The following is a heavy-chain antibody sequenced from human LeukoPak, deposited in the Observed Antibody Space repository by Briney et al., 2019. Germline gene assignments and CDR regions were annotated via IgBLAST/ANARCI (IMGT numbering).Heavy chain of an antibody. CDR2: ISHSGST. V-gene: IGHV4-34*01. D-gene: IGHD4-17*01. Sequence: KSSGTLSLTCAVYGGSFSGYYWSWIRQPPGKGLEWIGEISHSGSTNYNPSLKSRVTISVDTSKNQFSLKLSSVTAADTAVYYCASEDGDYGTTVHNYWGQGTLVTVSS. CDR3: ASEDGDYGTTVHNY. J-gene: IGHJ4*02. CDR1: GGSFSGYY.